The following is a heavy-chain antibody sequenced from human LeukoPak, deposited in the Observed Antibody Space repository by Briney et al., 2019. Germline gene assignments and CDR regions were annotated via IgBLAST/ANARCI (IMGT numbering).Heavy chain of an antibody. CDR2: ISADSATT. V-gene: IGHV3-23*01. J-gene: IGHJ4*02. CDR1: GFTFSSYS. Sequence: GGSLRLSCAASGFTFSSYSINWVRQAPGKGLEWVSVISADSATTFYADSVKGRFTVSRDNAKNTVFLQMSSLRAEDTALYYCARKSASGNYPLDYWGQGTLVTVSS. D-gene: IGHD3-10*01. CDR3: ARKSASGNYPLDY.